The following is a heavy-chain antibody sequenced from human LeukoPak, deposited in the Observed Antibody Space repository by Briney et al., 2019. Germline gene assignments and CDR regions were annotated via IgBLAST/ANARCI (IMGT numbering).Heavy chain of an antibody. CDR2: IIAIFGTA. Sequence: SVKVSCKASGGTFSSYAISWVRQAPGQGLEWMGRIIAIFGTANYAQKFQGRVTITTDESTSTAYMELSSLRSEDTAVYYCARVQYQLLSNYYYYYMDVWGKGTTVTVSS. J-gene: IGHJ6*03. CDR1: GGTFSSYA. V-gene: IGHV1-69*05. D-gene: IGHD2-2*01. CDR3: ARVQYQLLSNYYYYYMDV.